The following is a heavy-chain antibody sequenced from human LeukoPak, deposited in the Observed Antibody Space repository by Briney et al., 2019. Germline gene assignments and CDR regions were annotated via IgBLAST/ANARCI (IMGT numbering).Heavy chain of an antibody. CDR3: AREGGRFEIGEFDY. CDR1: GFAFTFRTSG. CDR2: IQHDDSEK. Sequence: GGSLRLSCAASGFAFTFRTSGMHWVRQAPGKGLEWVAFIQHDDSEKSYADSMKGRCTTSRDNSKKTVYLQINSLSAEDTGVHYCAREGGRFEIGEFDYWGQGTLVTVSS. J-gene: IGHJ4*02. V-gene: IGHV3-30*02. D-gene: IGHD3-10*01.